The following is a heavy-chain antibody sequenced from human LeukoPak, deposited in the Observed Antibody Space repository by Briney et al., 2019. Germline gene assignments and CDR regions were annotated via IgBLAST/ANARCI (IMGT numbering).Heavy chain of an antibody. J-gene: IGHJ4*02. D-gene: IGHD2-15*01. CDR2: IYYSGST. CDR3: ARGPRVYCSGGSCYELDY. CDR1: GGSISSYY. V-gene: IGHV4-59*01. Sequence: SETLSLTCTVSGGSISSYYWSWIRQPPGKGLEWIGYIYYSGSTNYNPSLKSRVTISVDTSKNQLSLTLSSVTAADTAVYYCARGPRVYCSGGSCYELDYWGQGTLVTVSS.